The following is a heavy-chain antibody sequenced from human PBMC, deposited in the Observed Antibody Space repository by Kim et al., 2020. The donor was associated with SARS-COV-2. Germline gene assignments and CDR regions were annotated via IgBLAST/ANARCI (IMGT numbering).Heavy chain of an antibody. D-gene: IGHD3-16*01. CDR1: GGTFSSYA. J-gene: IGHJ6*02. Sequence: SVKVSCKASGGTFSSYAISWVRQAPGQGLEWMGGIIPIFGTANYAQKFQGRVTITADESTSTAYMELSSLRSEDTAVYYCASGRVMITFGNAGSYGMDVWGQGTTVTVSS. V-gene: IGHV1-69*13. CDR3: ASGRVMITFGNAGSYGMDV. CDR2: IIPIFGTA.